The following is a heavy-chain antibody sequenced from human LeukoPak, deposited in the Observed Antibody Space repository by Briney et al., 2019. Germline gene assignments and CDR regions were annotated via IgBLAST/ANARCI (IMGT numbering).Heavy chain of an antibody. CDR1: GFTFSSYW. CDR2: IYSDGTT. V-gene: IGHV3-53*01. D-gene: IGHD3-22*01. CDR3: ARAPPYYYDSRGYHYERGNYYYGMDV. Sequence: GGSLRLSCAASGFTFSSYWMNWARQAPGRGLEWVSVIYSDGTTYYADSMKGRCTISRDNSQNTLYLQIHGLRAADTAVYYCARAPPYYYDSRGYHYERGNYYYGMDVWGQGTTVIVSS. J-gene: IGHJ6*01.